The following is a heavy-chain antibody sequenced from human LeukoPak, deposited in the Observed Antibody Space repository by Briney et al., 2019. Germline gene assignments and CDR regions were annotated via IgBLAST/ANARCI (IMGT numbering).Heavy chain of an antibody. D-gene: IGHD6-13*01. V-gene: IGHV4-34*01. CDR1: GGSFSGCY. Sequence: SETLSLTCAVYGGSFSGCYWSWIRQPPGKGLEWIGEINHSGSTNYNPSLKSRVTISVDTSKNQFSLKLSSVTAADTAVYYCARGGAIAAAGTSDYWGQGTLVTVSS. CDR3: ARGGAIAAAGTSDY. J-gene: IGHJ4*02. CDR2: INHSGST.